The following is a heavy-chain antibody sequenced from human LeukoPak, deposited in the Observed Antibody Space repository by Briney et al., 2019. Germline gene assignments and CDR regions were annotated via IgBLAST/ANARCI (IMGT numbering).Heavy chain of an antibody. Sequence: SETLSLTCAVYGGSFSGYYWSWICQPPGKGLEWIGEINHSGGTNYNPSLKSRVTISVDTSKNQFSLKLSSVTAADTAVYYCATHEYKTTWYDSTTLFDIWGQGTMVTVSS. V-gene: IGHV4-34*01. CDR3: ATHEYKTTWYDSTTLFDI. CDR1: GGSFSGYY. J-gene: IGHJ3*02. CDR2: INHSGGT. D-gene: IGHD1-1*01.